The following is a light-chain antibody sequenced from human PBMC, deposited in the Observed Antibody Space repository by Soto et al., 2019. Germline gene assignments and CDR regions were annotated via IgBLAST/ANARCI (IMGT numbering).Light chain of an antibody. CDR1: SSDIGAYNS. CDR3: RSDTGSRIFV. V-gene: IGLV2-14*01. J-gene: IGLJ1*01. CDR2: QVS. Sequence: QSALTQPASGSGSPGQSITISCTGSSSDIGAYNSVSWYQHHPGKAPKLIVFQVSFRPSAVSDRFSGSKSDNTASLTISGLQTEDEVDYYCRSDTGSRIFVFRTRSKV.